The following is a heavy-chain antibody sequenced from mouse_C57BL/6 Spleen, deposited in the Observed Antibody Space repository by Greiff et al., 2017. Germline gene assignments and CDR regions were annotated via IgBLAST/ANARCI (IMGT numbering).Heavy chain of an antibody. CDR2: ISYDGSN. Sequence: DVKLQESGPGLVKPSQSLSLTCSVTGYSITSGYYWNWIRQFPGNKLEWMGYISYDGSNNYNPSLKNRISITRDTSKNQFFLKLNSVTTEDTATYYCARDGNWYAMDYWGQGTSVTVSS. CDR3: ARDGNWYAMDY. J-gene: IGHJ4*01. D-gene: IGHD2-1*01. V-gene: IGHV3-6*01. CDR1: GYSITSGYY.